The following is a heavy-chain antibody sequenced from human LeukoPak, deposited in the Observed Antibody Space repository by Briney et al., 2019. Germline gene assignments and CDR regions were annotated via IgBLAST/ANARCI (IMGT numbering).Heavy chain of an antibody. CDR3: ARDSSGWYDY. CDR2: IYDSGST. D-gene: IGHD6-19*01. J-gene: IGHJ4*02. V-gene: IGHV4-39*07. CDR1: GGSIRSSYYY. Sequence: SETLSLTCTVSGGSIRSSYYYWGWIRQPPGKGLEWIGSIYDSGSTYYNPSLKSRVTISVDTSKNQFSLKLSSVTAADTAVYYCARDSSGWYDYWGQGTLVTVSS.